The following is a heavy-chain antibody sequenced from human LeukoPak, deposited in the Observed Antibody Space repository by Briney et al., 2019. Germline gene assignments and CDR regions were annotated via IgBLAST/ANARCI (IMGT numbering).Heavy chain of an antibody. J-gene: IGHJ6*03. Sequence: SVKVSCTASGGTFSVYAISWVRQAPGQGLEWMGGIIPIFGTANYAQKFQGRVTITTDESTSTAYMELSSLRSEDTAVYYCARGPLRFCSSTSCYIHYYYYMDVWGKGTTVTVSS. CDR1: GGTFSVYA. CDR2: IIPIFGTA. V-gene: IGHV1-69*05. CDR3: ARGPLRFCSSTSCYIHYYYYMDV. D-gene: IGHD2-2*01.